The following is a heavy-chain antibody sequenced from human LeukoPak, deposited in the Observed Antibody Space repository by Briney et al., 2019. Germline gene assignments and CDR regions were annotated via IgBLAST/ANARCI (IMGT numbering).Heavy chain of an antibody. J-gene: IGHJ4*02. CDR1: GITLSNCG. Sequence: GGSLRLSCAVSGITLSNCGMSWVRQAPGKGLEWVAGISDSGGRTNYADSVKGRFTISRDSPKNTLHLQMNSLRAEDTAVYFCAKRGVVIRVVLVGFHKEAYYFDSWGQGALVTVSS. V-gene: IGHV3-23*01. CDR2: ISDSGGRT. D-gene: IGHD3-10*01. CDR3: AKRGVVIRVVLVGFHKEAYYFDS.